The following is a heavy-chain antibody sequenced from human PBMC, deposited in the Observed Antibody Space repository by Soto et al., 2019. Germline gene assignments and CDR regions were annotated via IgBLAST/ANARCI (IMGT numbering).Heavy chain of an antibody. V-gene: IGHV1-69*01. J-gene: IGHJ3*02. CDR1: GGTFSSYA. D-gene: IGHD2-15*01. CDR3: ARDHCRGGSCEYDAFDI. CDR2: IIPIFGTA. Sequence: QVQLVQSGAEVKKPGSSVKVSCKASGGTFSSYAISWVRQAPGQGLEWMGGIIPIFGTANYAQKFQGRFTITADESTSTAYMELSSLRSEDTAVYYCARDHCRGGSCEYDAFDIWGQGTMVTVSS.